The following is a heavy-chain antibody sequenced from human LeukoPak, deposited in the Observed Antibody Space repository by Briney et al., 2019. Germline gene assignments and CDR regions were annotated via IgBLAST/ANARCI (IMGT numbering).Heavy chain of an antibody. Sequence: ASVKVSCKASGYTFTSYYMHWVRQAPGQGLEWMGIINPSGGSTSYAQKFQGRVTITADESTSTAYMELSSLRSEDTAVYYCARDRGHGYSGYDYWGQGTLVTVSS. J-gene: IGHJ4*02. CDR2: INPSGGST. CDR3: ARDRGHGYSGYDY. V-gene: IGHV1-46*01. D-gene: IGHD5-12*01. CDR1: GYTFTSYY.